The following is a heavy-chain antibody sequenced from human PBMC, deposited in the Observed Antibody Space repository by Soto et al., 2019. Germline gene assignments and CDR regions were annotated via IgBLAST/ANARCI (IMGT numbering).Heavy chain of an antibody. D-gene: IGHD3-22*01. CDR1: GYTFTSYG. CDR2: ISAYNGNT. V-gene: IGHV1-18*01. Sequence: ASVKVSCKASGYTFTSYGISWVRQAPGQGLEWMGWISAYNGNTNYAQKFQGRVTITADESTSTAYMELSSLRSEDTAVYYCARVFQGYYDSSGYYALDYRGQGTLVTVSS. CDR3: ARVFQGYYDSSGYYALDY. J-gene: IGHJ4*02.